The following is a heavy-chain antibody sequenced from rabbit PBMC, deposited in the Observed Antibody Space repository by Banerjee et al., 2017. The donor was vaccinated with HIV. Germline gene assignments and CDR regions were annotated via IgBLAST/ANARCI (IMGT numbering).Heavy chain of an antibody. CDR3: ARDLDGVIGWNFGW. CDR2: IEVGSSGFT. CDR1: EFSFSSGYW. D-gene: IGHD1-1*01. Sequence: QSLEESGGDLVKPGASLTLTCTASEFSFSSGYWMCLVRQAPGKGLEWIACIEVGSSGFTYFATWAKGRFTISKTSSTTVTLQMTSLTAADTATYFCARDLDGVIGWNFGWWGPGTLVTVS. V-gene: IGHV1S40*01. J-gene: IGHJ4*01.